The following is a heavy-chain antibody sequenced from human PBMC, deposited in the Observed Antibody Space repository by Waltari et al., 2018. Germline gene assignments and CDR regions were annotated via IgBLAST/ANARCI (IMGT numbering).Heavy chain of an antibody. D-gene: IGHD1-26*01. CDR2: MNPNSGNT. Sequence: QVQLVQSGAEVKKPGASVKVSCKASGYTFTSYDINWVRQATGQGLEWMGWMNPNSGNTGYAQKFQGRVTITRNTSISTAYMELSSLRSEDTAVYYCARVGSPPPAGGYYYGMDVWGQGTTVTVSS. V-gene: IGHV1-8*03. CDR3: ARVGSPPPAGGYYYGMDV. CDR1: GYTFTSYD. J-gene: IGHJ6*02.